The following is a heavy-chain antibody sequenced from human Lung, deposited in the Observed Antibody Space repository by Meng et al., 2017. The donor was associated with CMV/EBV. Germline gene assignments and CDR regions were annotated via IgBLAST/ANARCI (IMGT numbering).Heavy chain of an antibody. D-gene: IGHD3-22*01. CDR3: AIGGRYDASARYYLDAYDI. J-gene: IGHJ3*02. V-gene: IGHV4-59*01. Sequence: SXTXSLXCTISGGSISSYYWSWIRQPPGKGLEWIGHIHYSGSTNYNPSLKSRVTVSADTSKNQFSLKLRSVTAADTAVYYCAIGGRYDASARYYLDAYDIWXQGKXVTVSS. CDR2: IHYSGST. CDR1: GGSISSYY.